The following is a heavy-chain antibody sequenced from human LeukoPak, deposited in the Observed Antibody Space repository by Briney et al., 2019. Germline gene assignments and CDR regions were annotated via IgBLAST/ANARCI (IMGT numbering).Heavy chain of an antibody. CDR1: GGTFSSYA. V-gene: IGHV1-69*05. D-gene: IGHD3-3*01. CDR2: IIPIFGTA. Sequence: SVKVSCKASGGTFSSYAISWVRQAPGQGLGWMGRIIPIFGTANYAQKFQGRVTITTDESTSTAYMELSSLRSEDTAVYYCARSYSDFWSGNVRYLLGYWGQGTLVTVSS. CDR3: ARSYSDFWSGNVRYLLGY. J-gene: IGHJ4*02.